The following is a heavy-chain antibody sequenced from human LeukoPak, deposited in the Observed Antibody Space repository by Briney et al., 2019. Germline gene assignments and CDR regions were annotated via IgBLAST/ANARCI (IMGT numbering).Heavy chain of an antibody. Sequence: GGSLKLSCAASGFTFSGAGRHWVRQASGKGLEWIGRIRTKVNSYATAYAASVKGRFTIPRDDSKNTAYLQMDSLKTEDTAVYYCSRGLSGYGMDVWGQGTTVTVSS. CDR3: SRGLSGYGMDV. CDR1: GFTFSGAG. D-gene: IGHD2/OR15-2a*01. CDR2: IRTKVNSYAT. V-gene: IGHV3-73*01. J-gene: IGHJ6*02.